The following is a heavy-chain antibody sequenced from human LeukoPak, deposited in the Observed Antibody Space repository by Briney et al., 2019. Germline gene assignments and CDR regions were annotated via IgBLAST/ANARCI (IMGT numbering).Heavy chain of an antibody. D-gene: IGHD2-2*01. CDR3: AREGSGYCISTSCLADY. CDR1: GFTFSSYW. V-gene: IGHV3-74*01. Sequence: PGGSLRLSCAASGFTFSSYWMHWVRQPPGKGLVWVSRINSYGSSTNYADSAKGRFTISRDNAKNTLYLQMNSLRAEDTAVYYCAREGSGYCISTSCLADYWGQGTLVTVSS. J-gene: IGHJ4*02. CDR2: INSYGSST.